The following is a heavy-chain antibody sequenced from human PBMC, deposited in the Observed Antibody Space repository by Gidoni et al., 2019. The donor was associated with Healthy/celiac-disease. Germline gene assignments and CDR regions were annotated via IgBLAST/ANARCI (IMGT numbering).Heavy chain of an antibody. D-gene: IGHD3-22*01. CDR3: ARDQHYYDSSGYYRDAFDI. V-gene: IGHV3-48*01. CDR2: ISSSSSTI. J-gene: IGHJ3*02. CDR1: GFTFSSYS. Sequence: EVQLVESGGGLVQPGGSLRLSCAASGFTFSSYSMNWVRQAPGKGLEWVSYISSSSSTIYYADSVKGRFTISRDNAKNSLYLQMNSLRAEDTAVYYCARDQHYYDSSGYYRDAFDIWGQGTMVTVSS.